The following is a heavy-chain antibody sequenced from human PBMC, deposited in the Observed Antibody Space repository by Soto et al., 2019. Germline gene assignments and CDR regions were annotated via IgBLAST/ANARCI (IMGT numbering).Heavy chain of an antibody. J-gene: IGHJ6*03. V-gene: IGHV1-8*01. D-gene: IGHD3-3*01. CDR1: GYTFTSHD. CDR3: ARGTTIFGVVIIRDYYYMDV. Sequence: GASVKVSCKASGYTFTSHDINWVRQATGQGLEWMGWMNPNSGNTGYAQKFQGRVTMTRNTSISTAYMELSSLRSEDTAVYYCARGTTIFGVVIIRDYYYMDVWGKGTTVTVSS. CDR2: MNPNSGNT.